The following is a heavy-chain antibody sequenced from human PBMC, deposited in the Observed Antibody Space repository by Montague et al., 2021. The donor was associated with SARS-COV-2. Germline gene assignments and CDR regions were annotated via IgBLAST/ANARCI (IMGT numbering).Heavy chain of an antibody. Sequence: SETLSLTCAVYGGSFSVYYWSWIRQPPGKGLEWIGEINHSGSTNYNPSLKSRVTISSDTSKNQFSLKPNSVTAADTAVYFCVVVVPAMRPRSDYWGQGTLVTVSS. D-gene: IGHD2-21*02. J-gene: IGHJ4*02. V-gene: IGHV4-34*01. CDR1: GGSFSVYY. CDR2: INHSGST. CDR3: VVVVPAMRPRSDY.